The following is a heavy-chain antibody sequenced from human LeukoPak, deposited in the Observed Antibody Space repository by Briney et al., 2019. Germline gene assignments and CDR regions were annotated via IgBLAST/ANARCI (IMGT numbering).Heavy chain of an antibody. J-gene: IGHJ6*03. V-gene: IGHV3-21*01. D-gene: IGHD1-26*01. CDR1: GFTFSSYG. CDR3: ARGPNSGSYWWDYYYYMDV. Sequence: GGSLRLSCAASGFTFSSYGMSWVRQAPGKGLEWVSSISSSSSYIYYADSVKGRFTISRDNAKNSLYLQMNSLRAEDTAVYYCARGPNSGSYWWDYYYYMDVWGKGTTVTVSS. CDR2: ISSSSSYI.